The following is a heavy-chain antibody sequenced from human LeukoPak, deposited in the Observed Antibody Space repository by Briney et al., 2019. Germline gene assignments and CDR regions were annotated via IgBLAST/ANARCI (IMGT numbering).Heavy chain of an antibody. CDR1: GGSISSDSYY. J-gene: IGHJ4*02. CDR2: IYYSGST. V-gene: IGHV4-39*01. CDR3: ARAAYCGGDCYLFDY. D-gene: IGHD2-21*02. Sequence: SETLSLTCTVSGGSISSDSYYWGWIRQPPGKGLEWIGSIYYSGSTYYNPSLKSRVTMSVDTSKNQFSLKLSSLTAADTAVYYCARAAYCGGDCYLFDYWGQGTLVTVFS.